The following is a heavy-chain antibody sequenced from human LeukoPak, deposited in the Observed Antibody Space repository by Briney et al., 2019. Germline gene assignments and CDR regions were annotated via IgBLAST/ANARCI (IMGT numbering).Heavy chain of an antibody. J-gene: IGHJ6*03. CDR1: GGSISSYY. CDR2: IYYSGST. Sequence: SETLSLTCTVSGGSISSYYWSWIRQPPGKGLEWIGYIYYSGSTNYNPSLKSRVTISVDTSKNQFFLKLSSVTAADTAVYYCARGVVRNYEANYYYYYMDVWGKGTTVTVSS. D-gene: IGHD4-11*01. V-gene: IGHV4-59*01. CDR3: ARGVVRNYEANYYYYYMDV.